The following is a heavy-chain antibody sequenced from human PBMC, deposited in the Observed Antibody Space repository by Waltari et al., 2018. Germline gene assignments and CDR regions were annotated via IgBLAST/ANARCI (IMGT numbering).Heavy chain of an antibody. J-gene: IGHJ4*02. CDR2: IYTSGST. Sequence: QVQLQESGPGLVKPSQTLSLTCTVSGGSISSGSYYWSWIRQPAGKGLEWIGRIYTSGSTNYNPSLKSRVTISVDTSKNQFSLKLSSVTAADTAVYYCAREMVTYDSRGALRDYWGQGTLVTVSS. CDR3: AREMVTYDSRGALRDY. V-gene: IGHV4-61*02. CDR1: GGSISSGSYY. D-gene: IGHD5-18*01.